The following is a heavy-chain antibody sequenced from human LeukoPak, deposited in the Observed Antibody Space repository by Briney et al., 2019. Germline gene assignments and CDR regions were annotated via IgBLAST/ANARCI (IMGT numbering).Heavy chain of an antibody. V-gene: IGHV3-30*02. Sequence: GGSLRLSCAASGFTFSSYGMHWVRQAPGKGLELVAFIRSDGSDKYYADSVKGRVAISRDTAKNALCMQRNSRTAEDTYVCGCAKDKVGYSSGWDTGAFDYWGQGTLVTVSS. D-gene: IGHD6-19*01. CDR2: IRSDGSDK. J-gene: IGHJ4*02. CDR3: AKDKVGYSSGWDTGAFDY. CDR1: GFTFSSYG.